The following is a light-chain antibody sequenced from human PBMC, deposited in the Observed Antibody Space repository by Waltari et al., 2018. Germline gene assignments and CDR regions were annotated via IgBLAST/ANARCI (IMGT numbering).Light chain of an antibody. CDR2: DAS. CDR1: QSVSSY. CDR3: QQRSNWPPT. V-gene: IGKV3-11*01. Sequence: EIVLSQSPATLSLSQWERATVSCRASQSVSSYLAWYQQKPGQAPRLLIYDASNRSTGIPARFSGSVSGTDFTLTISSLEPEDFAVYYCQQRSNWPPTFGQGTKLEIK. J-gene: IGKJ2*01.